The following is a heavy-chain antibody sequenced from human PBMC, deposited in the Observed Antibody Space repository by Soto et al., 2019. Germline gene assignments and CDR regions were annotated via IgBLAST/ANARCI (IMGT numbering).Heavy chain of an antibody. CDR1: GFTFSSYS. J-gene: IGHJ4*02. CDR3: AATYYYDSSGYYKGNY. V-gene: IGHV3-48*02. Sequence: PGGSLRLSCAASGFTFSSYSMNWVRQAPGKGLEWVSYISSSSSTIYYADSVKGRFTISRDNAKNSLYLQMNSLRDEDTAVYYCAATYYYDSSGYYKGNYWGQGTLVTVSS. D-gene: IGHD3-22*01. CDR2: ISSSSSTI.